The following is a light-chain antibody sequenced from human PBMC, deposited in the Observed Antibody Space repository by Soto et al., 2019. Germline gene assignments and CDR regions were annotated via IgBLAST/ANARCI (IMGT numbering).Light chain of an antibody. CDR3: QQYYTTLS. CDR2: WAS. V-gene: IGKV4-1*01. Sequence: DIVMTQSPDSLAVSLGERATINCKSSQSVLYNSDNKHYLAWYQQKAGQPPKLLIYWASTRDSGVPDRFSGSWSGADFTLTINNLQAEDVAVYYCQQYYTTLSFGGGTKVEIK. CDR1: QSVLYNSDNKHY. J-gene: IGKJ4*01.